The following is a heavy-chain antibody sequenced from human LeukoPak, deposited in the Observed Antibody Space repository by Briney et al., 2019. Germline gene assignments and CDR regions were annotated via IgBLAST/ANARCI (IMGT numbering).Heavy chain of an antibody. CDR2: IYPGDSDT. V-gene: IGHV5-51*01. CDR1: GYSFTSYW. D-gene: IGHD4-17*01. J-gene: IGHJ4*02. CDR3: TRSRLVTTLDY. Sequence: GESLKISCKGSGYSFTSYWIGWVRQMPGEGLEWMGIIYPGDSDTRYSPSFQGQVTISADKSISTAYLQMNSLKTEDTAVYYCTRSRLVTTLDYWGQGTLVTVSS.